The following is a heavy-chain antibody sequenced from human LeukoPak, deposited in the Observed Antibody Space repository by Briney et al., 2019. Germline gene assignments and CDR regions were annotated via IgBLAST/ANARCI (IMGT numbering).Heavy chain of an antibody. J-gene: IGHJ6*03. CDR1: GYTFTSYG. Sequence: ASVKVSCKASGYTFTSYGISWVRQAPGQGLEWMGGIIPIFGTANYAQKFQGRVTITADESTSTAYMELSSLRSEDTAVYYCARDMKEVVTTSYYYYYYYMDVWGEGTTVTVSS. D-gene: IGHD4-23*01. V-gene: IGHV1-69*13. CDR2: IIPIFGTA. CDR3: ARDMKEVVTTSYYYYYYYMDV.